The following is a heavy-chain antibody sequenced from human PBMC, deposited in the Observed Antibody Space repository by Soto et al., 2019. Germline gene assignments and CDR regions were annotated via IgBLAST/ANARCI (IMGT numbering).Heavy chain of an antibody. CDR1: GYTFTSYD. J-gene: IGHJ5*02. Sequence: ASVKVSCKASGYTFTSYDINWVRQATGQGLEWMGWMNPNSGNTGYAQKFQGRVTMTRNTSISTAYMELSSLRSEDTAVYYCAGGLMLYSSSWYFGPWFDPWGQGTLVTVSS. D-gene: IGHD6-13*01. V-gene: IGHV1-8*01. CDR2: MNPNSGNT. CDR3: AGGLMLYSSSWYFGPWFDP.